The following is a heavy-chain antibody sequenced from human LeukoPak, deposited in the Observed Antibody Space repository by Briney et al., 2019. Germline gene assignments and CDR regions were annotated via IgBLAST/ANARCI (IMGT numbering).Heavy chain of an antibody. J-gene: IGHJ4*02. D-gene: IGHD3-10*01. CDR3: ATDPYGSGSYYKDY. V-gene: IGHV1-24*01. CDR2: FDPEDGET. Sequence: ASVKVSCKVSGYTLTELSMHWVQQVPGKGLEWVGGFDPEDGETIYAQKFQGRVTMTEDTSTDTAYMELSSLRSEDTAVYYCATDPYGSGSYYKDYWGQGTLVTVSS. CDR1: GYTLTELS.